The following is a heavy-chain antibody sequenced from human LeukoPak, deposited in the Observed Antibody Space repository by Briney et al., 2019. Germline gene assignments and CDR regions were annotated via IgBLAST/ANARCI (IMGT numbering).Heavy chain of an antibody. CDR3: ARDAVGSGWYFTGGFDY. CDR1: GITVSSNF. V-gene: IGHV3-66*01. CDR2: IYSVGRT. J-gene: IGHJ4*02. D-gene: IGHD6-19*01. Sequence: GGSLRLSCAASGITVSSNFMSWVRQAPGKGLEWVSVIYSVGRTYYVDSVKGRFTISRDDSKNTVYLQMNSLRPEDSAVYYCARDAVGSGWYFTGGFDYWGQGTLVTVSS.